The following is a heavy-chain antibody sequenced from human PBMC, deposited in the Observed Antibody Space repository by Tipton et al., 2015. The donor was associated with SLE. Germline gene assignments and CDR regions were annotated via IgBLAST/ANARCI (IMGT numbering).Heavy chain of an antibody. V-gene: IGHV4-30-4*01. CDR1: GGSISSGDYY. J-gene: IGHJ4*02. Sequence: TLSLTCTVSGGSISSGDYYWSWIRQPPGKGLEWIGYIYYSGSTYYNPSLKSRVTISVDTSKNQFSLKLSSVTAADTAVYYCAKKSGYSYGYRDWGQGTLVTVSS. CDR2: IYYSGST. D-gene: IGHD5-18*01. CDR3: AKKSGYSYGYRD.